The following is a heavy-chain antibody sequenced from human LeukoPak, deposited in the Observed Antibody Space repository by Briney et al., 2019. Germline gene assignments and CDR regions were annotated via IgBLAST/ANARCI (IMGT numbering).Heavy chain of an antibody. D-gene: IGHD4-17*01. CDR3: AHRQNLRTLRFRNWYFDL. V-gene: IGHV2-5*02. CDR2: IYWDDDK. CDR1: GFSLTTSGEG. Sequence: SGPTLVNPTQTLTLTCTFSGFSLTTSGEGVGWIRQPPGKALEWLALIYWDDDKRYSPSLKSRLTITKDTSKNQVVLTMTNMDPVDTATYYCAHRQNLRTLRFRNWYFDLWGRGILVTVSS. J-gene: IGHJ2*01.